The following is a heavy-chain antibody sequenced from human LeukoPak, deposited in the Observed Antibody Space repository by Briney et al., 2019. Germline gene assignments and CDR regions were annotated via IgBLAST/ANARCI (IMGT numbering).Heavy chain of an antibody. D-gene: IGHD2-8*01. Sequence: GGSLRLSCAASGFTFSNYWMQWVRQAPGKRLEWVSRITSDASSTSYADSVNGRFTISRDNGKNTLYLQITSLRAEDTAVYYCARDADGPGSLIDYWGRGTLVTVSS. V-gene: IGHV3-74*01. J-gene: IGHJ4*02. CDR1: GFTFSNYW. CDR3: ARDADGPGSLIDY. CDR2: ITSDASST.